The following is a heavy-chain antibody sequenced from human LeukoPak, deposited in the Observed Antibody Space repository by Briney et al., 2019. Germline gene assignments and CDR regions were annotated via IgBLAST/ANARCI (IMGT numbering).Heavy chain of an antibody. CDR3: AGYGYYDSSGTLDY. CDR2: IFYLGST. V-gene: IGHV4-30-4*02. CDR1: GGSISSGNFY. J-gene: IGHJ4*02. D-gene: IGHD3-22*01. Sequence: SETLSLTCTVSGGSISSGNFYWRWIRQPPGKGLEWIGYIFYLGSTYYNLSLKSRVTMSVDTSKNQFSLKLTSVTAADTAVYYCAGYGYYDSSGTLDYWGQGTLVTVSS.